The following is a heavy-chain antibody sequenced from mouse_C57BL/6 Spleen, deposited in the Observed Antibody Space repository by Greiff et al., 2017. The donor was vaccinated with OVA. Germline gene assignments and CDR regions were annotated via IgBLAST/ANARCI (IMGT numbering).Heavy chain of an antibody. CDR1: GYTFTSYW. CDR2: INPSSGYT. V-gene: IGHV1-7*01. D-gene: IGHD4-1*01. CDR3: AGSWESGYFDV. J-gene: IGHJ1*03. Sequence: QVQLQQSGAELVKPGASVKLSCKASGYTFTSYWMHWVKQRPGKGLEWIGNINPSSGYTKYNQKFKDKATLTADKSSSTAYMQLSSLTYEDSAVYYCAGSWESGYFDVWGTGTTVTVSS.